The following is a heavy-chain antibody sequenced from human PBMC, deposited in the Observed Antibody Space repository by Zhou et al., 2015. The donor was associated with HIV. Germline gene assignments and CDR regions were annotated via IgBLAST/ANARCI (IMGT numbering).Heavy chain of an antibody. Sequence: QVQLVQSGAEVKKSGSSVKVSCKASGGSFKSYGISWVRQAPGQGLEWMGAIIPLFGAANYSQSFQGRLTITADESTSTAYMELSRLRFQDTAVYYCASVAQPYYFDYWGQGTLVTVSS. CDR1: GGSFKSYG. CDR3: ASVAQPYYFDY. J-gene: IGHJ4*02. V-gene: IGHV1-69*01. D-gene: IGHD2-15*01. CDR2: IIPLFGAA.